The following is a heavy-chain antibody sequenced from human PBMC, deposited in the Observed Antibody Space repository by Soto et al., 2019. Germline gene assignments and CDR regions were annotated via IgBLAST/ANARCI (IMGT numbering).Heavy chain of an antibody. CDR1: GFTFSSYA. D-gene: IGHD2-2*01. J-gene: IGHJ5*02. CDR3: AKDREDVVVPAAMHFWFDP. CDR2: ISGSGGST. V-gene: IGHV3-23*01. Sequence: GGSLRLSCAASGFTFSSYAMSWVRQAPGKGLEWVSAISGSGGSTYYADSVKGRFTISRDNSKNTLYLQMNSLRAEDTAVYYCAKDREDVVVPAAMHFWFDPWGQGTLVTVSS.